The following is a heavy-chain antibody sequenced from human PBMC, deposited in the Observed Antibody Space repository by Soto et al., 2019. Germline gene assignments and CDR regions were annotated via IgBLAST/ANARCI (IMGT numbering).Heavy chain of an antibody. Sequence: GGLLRLSCAASGFTFSSYAMSWVRQAPGKGLEWVSAISGSGGSTYYADSVKGRFTISRDNSKNTLYLQMNSLRAEDTAVYYCAKDAAYYDFWSGYLDYFYMDVWGKGTTVTVSS. CDR1: GFTFSSYA. D-gene: IGHD3-3*01. CDR2: ISGSGGST. J-gene: IGHJ6*03. V-gene: IGHV3-23*01. CDR3: AKDAAYYDFWSGYLDYFYMDV.